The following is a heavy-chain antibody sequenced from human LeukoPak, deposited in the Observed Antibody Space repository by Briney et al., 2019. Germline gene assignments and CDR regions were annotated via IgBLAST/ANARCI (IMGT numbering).Heavy chain of an antibody. J-gene: IGHJ5*02. V-gene: IGHV4-59*01. CDR2: IYYSGST. CDR3: ARDSSRRITIFGVAGGFDP. CDR1: GGSISSYY. D-gene: IGHD3-3*01. Sequence: SETLSLTCTVSGGSISSYYWSWIRQPPGEGLEWIGYIYYSGSTNYNPSLKSRVTISVDTSKNQFSLKLSSVTAADTAVYYCARDSSRRITIFGVAGGFDPWGQGTLVTVSS.